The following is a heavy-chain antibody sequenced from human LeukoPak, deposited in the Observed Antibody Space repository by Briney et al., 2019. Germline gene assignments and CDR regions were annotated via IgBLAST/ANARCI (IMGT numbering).Heavy chain of an antibody. J-gene: IGHJ4*02. Sequence: GGSLRLSCAASGFTFSSYAMSWVRQAPGKGLEWVSAISSSGGSTYYADSVKGRFTISRDNSKNTLYLQMNSLRAEDTAVYYCAKGPVGYSYGYWFDYWGQGTLVTVSS. CDR3: AKGPVGYSYGYWFDY. CDR1: GFTFSSYA. V-gene: IGHV3-23*01. D-gene: IGHD5-18*01. CDR2: ISSSGGST.